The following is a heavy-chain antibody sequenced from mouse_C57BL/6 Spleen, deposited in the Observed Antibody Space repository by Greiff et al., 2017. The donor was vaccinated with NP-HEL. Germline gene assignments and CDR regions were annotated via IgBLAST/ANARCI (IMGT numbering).Heavy chain of an antibody. J-gene: IGHJ1*03. D-gene: IGHD1-1*02. CDR2: IDPEDGDT. CDR3: TTGDYGYWYSDV. CDR1: GFNIKDYY. Sequence: EVKLQQSGAELVRPGASVKLSCTASGFNIKDYYMHWVKQRPEQGLEWIGRIDPEDGDTEYAPKFQGKATMTADTSSNTAYLQLSSLTSEDTAVYYCTTGDYGYWYSDVWGTGTTVTVSS. V-gene: IGHV14-1*01.